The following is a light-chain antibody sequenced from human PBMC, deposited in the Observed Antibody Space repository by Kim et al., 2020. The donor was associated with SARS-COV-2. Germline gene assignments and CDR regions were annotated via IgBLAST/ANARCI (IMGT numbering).Light chain of an antibody. Sequence: GQSVTISCTGTSSDVGGYNYVSWYQQHPGKAPKLIIYDVSWRPSGVPDRFSGSKSGNTASLIVSGLLPEDEADYHCRSHAAITSYVFGAGTKVTVL. CDR3: RSHAAITSYV. CDR2: DVS. CDR1: SSDVGGYNY. J-gene: IGLJ1*01. V-gene: IGLV2-8*01.